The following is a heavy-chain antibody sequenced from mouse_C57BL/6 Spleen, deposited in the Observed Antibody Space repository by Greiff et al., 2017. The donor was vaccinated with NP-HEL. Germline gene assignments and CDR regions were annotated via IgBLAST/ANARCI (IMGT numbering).Heavy chain of an antibody. V-gene: IGHV5-16*01. Sequence: EVQRVESEGGLVQPGSSMRLSCTASGFTFSDYYMAWVRQVPEKGLEWVANINYDGSSTYYLDSLKSRFIISRDNAKNFLYLQMSSLKSEDTATYYCAREGNIDYDYDTAYAMDYWGQGTSVTVSS. J-gene: IGHJ4*01. CDR2: INYDGSST. D-gene: IGHD2-4*01. CDR3: AREGNIDYDYDTAYAMDY. CDR1: GFTFSDYY.